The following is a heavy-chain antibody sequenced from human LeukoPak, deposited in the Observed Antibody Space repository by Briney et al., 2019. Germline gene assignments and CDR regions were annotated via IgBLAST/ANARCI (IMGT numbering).Heavy chain of an antibody. J-gene: IGHJ4*02. CDR1: GGSISSRTYY. Sequence: SETLSLTCTVSGGSISSRTYYWGWFRQPPGEGLEWIGYIYYSGSTYYNPSLKSRVIISVDTSKNQFSLKLSSVTVADTAVYYCARYYYDSSGYYPTFDYWGQGSLVTVSS. CDR2: IYYSGST. V-gene: IGHV4-31*03. D-gene: IGHD3-22*01. CDR3: ARYYYDSSGYYPTFDY.